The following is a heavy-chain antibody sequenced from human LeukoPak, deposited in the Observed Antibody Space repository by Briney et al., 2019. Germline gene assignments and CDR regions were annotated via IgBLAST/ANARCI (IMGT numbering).Heavy chain of an antibody. J-gene: IGHJ4*02. D-gene: IGHD6-19*01. CDR3: AKSATSGWYALNY. CDR2: ISNTGSVI. Sequence: GGSLRLSCAASGSTFSSHTMNWVRQAPGKGLEWISYISNTGSVIYYADSVKGRFTISRDNAKNSLYLQMNSLRAEDTALYYCAKSATSGWYALNYWGQGTLVTVSS. V-gene: IGHV3-48*04. CDR1: GSTFSSHT.